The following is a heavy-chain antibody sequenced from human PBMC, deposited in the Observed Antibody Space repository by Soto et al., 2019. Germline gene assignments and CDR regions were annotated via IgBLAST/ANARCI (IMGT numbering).Heavy chain of an antibody. V-gene: IGHV3-30*18. CDR1: GFTFSSYG. J-gene: IGHJ4*02. D-gene: IGHD6-19*01. Sequence: QVQLVECGGGVDQPGRSLRLSCAASGFTFSSYGMHWVRQAPGKGLEWVAVISYDGSNKYYADSVKGRFTISRDNSKNTLYLQMNSLRAEDTAVYYCAKEDSSGWADFDYWGQGTLVTVSS. CDR3: AKEDSSGWADFDY. CDR2: ISYDGSNK.